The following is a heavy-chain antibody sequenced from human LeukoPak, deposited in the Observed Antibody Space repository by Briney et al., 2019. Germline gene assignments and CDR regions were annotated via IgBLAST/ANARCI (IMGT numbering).Heavy chain of an antibody. J-gene: IGHJ4*02. Sequence: SETLSLTCAVSGYSISSGYYWGWIRQPPGKGLEWIGSIYHSGSTYYNPSLKSRVTISVDTSKSQFSLKLSSVTAADTAVYYCARDLSGDYYGSGSYFDWGQGTLVTVSS. V-gene: IGHV4-38-2*02. CDR3: ARDLSGDYYGSGSYFD. CDR2: IYHSGST. CDR1: GYSISSGYY. D-gene: IGHD3-10*01.